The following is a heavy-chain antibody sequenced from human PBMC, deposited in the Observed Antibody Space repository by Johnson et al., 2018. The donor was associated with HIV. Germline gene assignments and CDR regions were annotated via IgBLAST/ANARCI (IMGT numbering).Heavy chain of an antibody. J-gene: IGHJ3*02. CDR3: ARGRVWGGEWDNAFDI. V-gene: IGHV3-30-3*01. Sequence: QVQLVETGGGVVQPGRSLRLSCAASGFTFSSYAMHWVRQAPGKGLEWVAVISYDGSNKYYADSVKGRFTISRDNSKNTLYLQMNSLRAEDTAVYYCARGRVWGGEWDNAFDIWGQGTMVTVSS. CDR2: ISYDGSNK. CDR1: GFTFSSYA. D-gene: IGHD1-26*01.